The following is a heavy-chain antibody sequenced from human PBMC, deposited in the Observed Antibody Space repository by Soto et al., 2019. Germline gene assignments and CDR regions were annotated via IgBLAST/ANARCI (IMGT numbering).Heavy chain of an antibody. Sequence: SETLSLTCTVSGGSVSSSSYSWGWIRQSPGKGLEWIGTIYSSENTYYNPSLMSRVTISVDTSKNEFSLKLSSVTAADTAVYYCARGSIDYSPYFDYWGQGTLVTVSS. CDR3: ARGSIDYSPYFDY. CDR2: IYSSENT. D-gene: IGHD3-22*01. CDR1: GGSVSSSSYS. J-gene: IGHJ4*02. V-gene: IGHV4-39*01.